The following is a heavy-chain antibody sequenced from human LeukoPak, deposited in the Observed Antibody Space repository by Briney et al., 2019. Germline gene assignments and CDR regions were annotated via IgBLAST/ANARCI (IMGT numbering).Heavy chain of an antibody. D-gene: IGHD1-26*01. Sequence: GGSLRLSCAASGLTFSTYAMSWVRQAPGKGLEWVSMISSSGVSAYYAGSVEGRFTISRDNSKNTLYLQMNSLRVEDTAVYYCAKRAVGLTFDYWGQGTLVTVSS. J-gene: IGHJ4*02. V-gene: IGHV3-23*01. CDR3: AKRAVGLTFDY. CDR1: GLTFSTYA. CDR2: ISSSGVSA.